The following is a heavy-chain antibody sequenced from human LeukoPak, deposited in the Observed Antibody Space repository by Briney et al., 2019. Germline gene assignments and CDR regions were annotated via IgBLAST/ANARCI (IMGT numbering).Heavy chain of an antibody. CDR1: GYTFTSYD. J-gene: IGHJ5*02. CDR3: ARGPLPDDYGDHWFDP. D-gene: IGHD4-17*01. CDR2: MNPNSGNA. V-gene: IGHV1-8*01. Sequence: ASVKVSCKASGYTFTSYDINWVRQATGQGLEWMGWMNPNSGNAGYAQKFQGRVTMTRNTSISTAYMELSSLRSEDTAVYYCARGPLPDDYGDHWFDPWGQGTLVTVSS.